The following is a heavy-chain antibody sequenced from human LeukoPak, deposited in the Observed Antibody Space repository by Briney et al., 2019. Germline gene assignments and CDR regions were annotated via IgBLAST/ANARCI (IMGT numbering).Heavy chain of an antibody. Sequence: PSETLSLTCAVYGGSFSGYYWSWIRQPPGKGLEWIGEINHSGSTNYNPSLKSRVTISVDTSKNQFSLKLSSATAADTAVYYCARLRTYYYGSGSYYTFDYWGQGTLVTVSS. D-gene: IGHD3-10*01. V-gene: IGHV4-34*01. CDR3: ARLRTYYYGSGSYYTFDY. CDR1: GGSFSGYY. CDR2: INHSGST. J-gene: IGHJ4*02.